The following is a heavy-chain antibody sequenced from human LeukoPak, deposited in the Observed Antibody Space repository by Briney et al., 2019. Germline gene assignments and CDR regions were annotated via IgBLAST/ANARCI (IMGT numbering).Heavy chain of an antibody. V-gene: IGHV4-39*01. D-gene: IGHD2-15*01. CDR1: GGSISSSSYY. J-gene: IGHJ5*02. Sequence: SETLSLTCTVSGGSISSSSYYWGWIRQPPGKGLEWIGSIYYSGSTYYNPSLKSRVTISVDTSKNQFSLKLSSVTAADTAVYYCARGGWNKYSAGGNWFDPWGQGTLVTVSS. CDR2: IYYSGST. CDR3: ARGGWNKYSAGGNWFDP.